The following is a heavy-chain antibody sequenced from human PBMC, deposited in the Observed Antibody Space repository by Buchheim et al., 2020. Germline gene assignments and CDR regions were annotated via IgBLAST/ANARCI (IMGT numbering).Heavy chain of an antibody. V-gene: IGHV3-11*01. J-gene: IGHJ5*02. Sequence: QVRLVESGGGVVQPGRSLRLSCAASGFTFSDWHMTWIRQVPGKGLEWLSSISSSGSSINYSDSVKGRFTISRDNPRNSLFLQVNSVRAEDTAMYYCARDGASFGFLNWLGPWGQGTL. D-gene: IGHD3-16*01. CDR1: GFTFSDWH. CDR2: ISSSGSSI. CDR3: ARDGASFGFLNWLGP.